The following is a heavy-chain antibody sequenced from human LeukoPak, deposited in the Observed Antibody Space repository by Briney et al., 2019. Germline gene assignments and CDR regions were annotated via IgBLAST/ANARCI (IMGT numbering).Heavy chain of an antibody. CDR3: ARGPRTGYYMDV. J-gene: IGHJ6*03. CDR1: GVSLSSSSYY. D-gene: IGHD1-1*01. Sequence: SETLSLTCTVSGVSLSSSSYYWGWLRQPPGKGLEWFVSISHSGSTNYNPSLKSPVTISVDTSKNQFSLKLSSVTAADTAVYYCARGPRTGYYMDVWGKGTTVTVSS. CDR2: ISHSGST. V-gene: IGHV4-39*07.